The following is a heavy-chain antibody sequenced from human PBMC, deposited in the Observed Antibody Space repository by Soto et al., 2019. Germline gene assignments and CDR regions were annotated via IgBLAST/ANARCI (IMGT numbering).Heavy chain of an antibody. Sequence: SETLSLTCAASGGSVTSISSRNYYWGWIRQPPGKGLEWIGNTYYTGSTYYNPSLKSRVTISLGTSKNQFSLKLTSVTAADTAVYYCARHDYVGYRDYLGQGTLVTVSS. CDR2: TYYTGST. V-gene: IGHV4-39*01. CDR1: GGSVTSISSRNYY. D-gene: IGHD4-17*01. CDR3: ARHDYVGYRDY. J-gene: IGHJ4*02.